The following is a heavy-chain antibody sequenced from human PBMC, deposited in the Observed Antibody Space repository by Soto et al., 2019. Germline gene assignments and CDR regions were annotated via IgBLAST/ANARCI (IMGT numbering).Heavy chain of an antibody. CDR1: GFTFSDFY. J-gene: IGHJ3*02. Sequence: QVQLVESGGGLVKPGGSLRLSCAASGFTFSDFYMSWIRRAPGKGLEWVSYISSSGPTMFYADSVKVRFTISRDNAKSSLYLQMNSLRAEDTAVYYCARPRSVIPAAITAFDIWGQGTMVTVSS. CDR2: ISSSGPTM. V-gene: IGHV3-11*01. CDR3: ARPRSVIPAAITAFDI. D-gene: IGHD2-2*01.